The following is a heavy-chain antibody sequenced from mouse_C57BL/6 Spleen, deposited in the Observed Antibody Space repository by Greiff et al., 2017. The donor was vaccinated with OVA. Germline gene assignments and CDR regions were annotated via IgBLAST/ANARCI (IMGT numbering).Heavy chain of an antibody. CDR3: AREGDYYGSSYDYFDY. D-gene: IGHD1-1*01. J-gene: IGHJ2*01. CDR2: IWTGGGT. CDR1: GFSLTSYA. V-gene: IGHV2-9-1*01. Sequence: VKLEESGPGLVAPSQSLSITCTVSGFSLTSYAISWVRQPPGKGLEWLGVIWTGGGTNYNSALKSRLGISKDNSKSQVFLKMNSLQTDDTARYYCAREGDYYGSSYDYFDYWGQGTTLTVSS.